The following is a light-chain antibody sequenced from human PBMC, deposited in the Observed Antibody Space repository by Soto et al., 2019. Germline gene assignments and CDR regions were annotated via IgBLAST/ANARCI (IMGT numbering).Light chain of an antibody. CDR3: HPTHTPPLT. CDR1: QTISRY. Sequence: DIQMTRSPSYRSASVGDRVTITWRASQTISRYLSWYQQTPGKAPNLLIYDASTLQSGVPSRFSGSGSGTDFTPTIRSLQPEALATHYSHPTHTPPLTFGGGTKVDIK. CDR2: DAS. V-gene: IGKV1-39*01. J-gene: IGKJ4*01.